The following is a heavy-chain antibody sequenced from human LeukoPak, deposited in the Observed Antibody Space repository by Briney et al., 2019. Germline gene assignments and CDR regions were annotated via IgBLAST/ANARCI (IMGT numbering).Heavy chain of an antibody. Sequence: GGSLRLSCAASGFTFSGSLMTWVRQAPGKGLEWVASVNQDGGEKNYVDSVKGRFTIPRDNAKNSLYLQMNSLRTEDTAVYYCASGRVTAVYWGQGTLVTVSS. CDR3: ASGRVTAVY. CDR1: GFTFSGSL. D-gene: IGHD2-21*02. CDR2: VNQDGGEK. V-gene: IGHV3-7*03. J-gene: IGHJ4*02.